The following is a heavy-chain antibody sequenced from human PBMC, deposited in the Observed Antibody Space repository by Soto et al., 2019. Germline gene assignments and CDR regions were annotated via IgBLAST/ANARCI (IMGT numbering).Heavy chain of an antibody. CDR3: VRGPPGAPARPFPFDY. CDR1: GGSISSGGYY. Sequence: SETLSLTCTVSGGSISSGGYYWSWIRQHPGKGLEWIGYIYYSGSTYYNPSLKSRVTISVDTSKNQFSLKLSSVTAADTAVYYCVRGPPGAPARPFPFDYWGQGTLVTVSS. D-gene: IGHD6-6*01. V-gene: IGHV4-31*03. CDR2: IYYSGST. J-gene: IGHJ4*02.